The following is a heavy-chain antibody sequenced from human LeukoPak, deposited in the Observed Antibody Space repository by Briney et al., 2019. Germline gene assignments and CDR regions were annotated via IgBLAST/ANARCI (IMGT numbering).Heavy chain of an antibody. CDR1: GGSFSGYY. Sequence: MTSETLSLTCAVYGGSFSGYYWSWIRQPSGKGLEWIGYIYYSGSTNYNPSLKSRVTISVDTSKNQFSLKLSSVTAADTAVYYCARGIAVAGTFYYFDYWGQGTLVTVSS. D-gene: IGHD6-19*01. V-gene: IGHV4-59*01. CDR2: IYYSGST. J-gene: IGHJ4*02. CDR3: ARGIAVAGTFYYFDY.